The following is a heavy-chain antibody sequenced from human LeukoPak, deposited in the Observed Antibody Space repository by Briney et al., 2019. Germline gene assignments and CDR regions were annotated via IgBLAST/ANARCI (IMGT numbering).Heavy chain of an antibody. CDR2: IYYSGST. V-gene: IGHV4-59*08. Sequence: SETLSLTCTVSGGSISSYCWSWIRQPPGKGLEWIGYIYYSGSTNYNPSLKSRVTISVDTSKNQFSLKLSSVTAADTAVYYCATMSGYSSSWYGPHYYYYGMDVWGQGTTVTVSS. CDR3: ATMSGYSSSWYGPHYYYYGMDV. CDR1: GGSISSYC. D-gene: IGHD6-13*01. J-gene: IGHJ6*02.